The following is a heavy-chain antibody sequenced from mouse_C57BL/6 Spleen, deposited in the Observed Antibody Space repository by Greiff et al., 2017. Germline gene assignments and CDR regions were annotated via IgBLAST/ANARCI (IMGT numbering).Heavy chain of an antibody. Sequence: QVQLKESGPGLVQPSQSLSITCTVSGFSLTSYGVHWVRQSPGKGLEWLGVLWTGGSTDYYAAFISRLSISKDNSKSQVFFKMNSLQADDTAIYYCARAYYSNYFPMDYWGQGTSVTVSS. CDR2: LWTGGST. V-gene: IGHV2-2*01. D-gene: IGHD2-5*01. J-gene: IGHJ4*01. CDR3: ARAYYSNYFPMDY. CDR1: GFSLTSYG.